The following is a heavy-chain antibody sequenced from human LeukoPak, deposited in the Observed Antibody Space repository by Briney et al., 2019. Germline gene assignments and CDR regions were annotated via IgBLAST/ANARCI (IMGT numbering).Heavy chain of an antibody. V-gene: IGHV3-48*03. D-gene: IGHD2-2*01. CDR3: ARDQLLAPYYYYGMDV. Sequence: GGSLRLSCAASGFTFSSYEMNWVRQAPGKGLEWVSYISSSGSTIYYADSVKGRFTISRDNAKNSLYLQMNSPRAEDTAVYYCARDQLLAPYYYYGMDVWGQGTTVTVSS. J-gene: IGHJ6*02. CDR1: GFTFSSYE. CDR2: ISSSGSTI.